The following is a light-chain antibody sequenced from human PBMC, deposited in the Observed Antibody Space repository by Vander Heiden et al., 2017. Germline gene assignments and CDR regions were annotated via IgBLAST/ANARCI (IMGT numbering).Light chain of an antibody. Sequence: SYVLTQPPSVSVAPGQTARITCGGNNIGSKSVHGYQQKPGQAPVLVVYDDSDGPSGIPERFSGSNSGNTATLTISRVEAGDEADYYCQVWDSSSDHRVFGGGTKLTVL. CDR1: NIGSKS. J-gene: IGLJ2*01. V-gene: IGLV3-21*02. CDR3: QVWDSSSDHRV. CDR2: DDS.